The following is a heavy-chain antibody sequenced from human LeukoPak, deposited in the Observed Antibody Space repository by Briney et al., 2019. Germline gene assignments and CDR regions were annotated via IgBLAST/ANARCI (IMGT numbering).Heavy chain of an antibody. Sequence: ASVKVSCKASGYTFTTYDINWVRQATGQGLEWMGWMHPYSGNTGYAQKFQGRVSITKNTSISTAYMELSSLRSEDTAVYYCARGDVWGTYRSHYFDYWGQGTLVTVSS. CDR1: GYTFTTYD. J-gene: IGHJ4*02. CDR2: MHPYSGNT. D-gene: IGHD3-16*02. V-gene: IGHV1-8*03. CDR3: ARGDVWGTYRSHYFDY.